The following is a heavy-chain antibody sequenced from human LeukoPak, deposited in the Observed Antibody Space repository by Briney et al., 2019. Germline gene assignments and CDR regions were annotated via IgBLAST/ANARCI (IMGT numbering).Heavy chain of an antibody. CDR1: GYTFTAYY. CDR2: INPNSGGT. CDR3: ARGGSYGPVDY. Sequence: ASVKVSCKASGYTFTAYYMHWVRQAPGQGLEWMGWINPNSGGTNYAQKFQGSVTMTRDTSISTGYMEVSRLRSDDTALYYCARGGSYGPVDYWGQGTLVTVSS. J-gene: IGHJ4*02. D-gene: IGHD3-16*01. V-gene: IGHV1-2*02.